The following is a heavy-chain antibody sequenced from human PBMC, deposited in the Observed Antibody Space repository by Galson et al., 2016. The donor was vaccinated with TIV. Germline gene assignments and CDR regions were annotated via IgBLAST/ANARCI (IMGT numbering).Heavy chain of an antibody. CDR1: GFAFNFYG. Sequence: SLRLSCAASGFAFNFYGMNWVRQAPGQGLEWVSGIYGSGSRSFYADSVKGRFTISRDNSKYSLYLQMNSLRAEDTAVYYCAKVSRDGDYYFYDVDVWGHGTTVTVSS. CDR3: AKVSRDGDYYFYDVDV. D-gene: IGHD4-17*01. V-gene: IGHV3-23*01. CDR2: IYGSGSRS. J-gene: IGHJ6*02.